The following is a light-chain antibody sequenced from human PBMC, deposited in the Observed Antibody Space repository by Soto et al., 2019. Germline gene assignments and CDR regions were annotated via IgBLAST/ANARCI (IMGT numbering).Light chain of an antibody. CDR3: KNYFSAPLT. Sequence: DIQITHSPSSLSASVGSRVAITFRASQYITTYVAWYQQRSGKAPKLLIYAASTLQTGVPSRFSGSGSGTDFTLTISSLQTEDVATYYCKNYFSAPLTFGGGTKVDIK. J-gene: IGKJ4*01. CDR1: QYITTY. V-gene: IGKV1-27*01. CDR2: AAS.